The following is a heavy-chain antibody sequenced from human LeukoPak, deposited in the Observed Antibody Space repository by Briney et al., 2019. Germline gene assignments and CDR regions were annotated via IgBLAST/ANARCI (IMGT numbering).Heavy chain of an antibody. Sequence: EGSLRLSCAASGFTFSSYSMNWVRQAPGKGLEWVSSISSSSSYIYYADSVKGRFTISRDNAKNSLYLQMNSLRAEDTAVYYCAGGYSSSWYRFDPWGQGTLVTVSS. D-gene: IGHD6-13*01. CDR1: GFTFSSYS. V-gene: IGHV3-21*01. CDR2: ISSSSSYI. J-gene: IGHJ5*02. CDR3: AGGYSSSWYRFDP.